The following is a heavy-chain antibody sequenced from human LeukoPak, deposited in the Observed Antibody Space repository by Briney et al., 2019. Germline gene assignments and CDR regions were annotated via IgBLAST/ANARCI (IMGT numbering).Heavy chain of an antibody. V-gene: IGHV4-4*07. J-gene: IGHJ4*02. CDR1: GGSFIPHH. Sequence: SETLSLTFTVSGGSFIPHHWTWIRPPAGKGLEWIGRFHTSGTTNYNPSLQGRVTVSVDASKTQLTLRMTSATAADAGVYFCARDPFRSSFDIWGQGILVSVSS. CDR2: FHTSGTT. D-gene: IGHD6-13*01. CDR3: ARDPFRSSFDI.